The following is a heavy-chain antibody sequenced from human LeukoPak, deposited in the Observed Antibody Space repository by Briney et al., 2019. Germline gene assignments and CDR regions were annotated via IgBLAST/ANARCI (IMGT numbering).Heavy chain of an antibody. D-gene: IGHD3-22*01. CDR2: ISGSGGST. V-gene: IGHV3-23*01. CDR3: VKDTLPSFYYDSSGYSSFDY. Sequence: GGSLRLSCAASGFTFSSYAMSWVRQAPGKGLEWVSAISGSGGSTYYADSVKGRFTISRDNSKNTLYLQMNSLRAEDTAVYYCVKDTLPSFYYDSSGYSSFDYWGQGTLATVSS. CDR1: GFTFSSYA. J-gene: IGHJ4*02.